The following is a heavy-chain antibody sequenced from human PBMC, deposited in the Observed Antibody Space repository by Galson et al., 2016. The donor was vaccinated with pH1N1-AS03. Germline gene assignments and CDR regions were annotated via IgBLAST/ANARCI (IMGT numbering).Heavy chain of an antibody. J-gene: IGHJ6*02. Sequence: SLRLSCAASGFTFSNAWMTWVRQAPGKGLEWVGRIKSKSDGGTTDYAAPAKARFTISRDDSKNTLYLQMNSLKTEDTAVYYCSTDETFYYYYGMDVWGRGTTVTVSS. CDR2: IKSKSDGGTT. CDR1: GFTFSNAW. V-gene: IGHV3-15*01. CDR3: STDETFYYYYGMDV.